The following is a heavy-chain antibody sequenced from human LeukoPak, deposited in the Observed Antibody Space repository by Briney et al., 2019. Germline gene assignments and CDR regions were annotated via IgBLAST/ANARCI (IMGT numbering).Heavy chain of an antibody. CDR2: IGYEGVHK. V-gene: IGHV3-30*02. D-gene: IGHD6-13*01. Sequence: QPGGSLRLSCAASGFTFNNFGMHWVRQAPGKGLEWVAFIGYEGVHKYYADSVKGRFTISRDNAKNSLYLQMNSLRAEDTAVYYCARVAFRVAAASFDYWGQGTLVTVSS. CDR1: GFTFNNFG. CDR3: ARVAFRVAAASFDY. J-gene: IGHJ4*02.